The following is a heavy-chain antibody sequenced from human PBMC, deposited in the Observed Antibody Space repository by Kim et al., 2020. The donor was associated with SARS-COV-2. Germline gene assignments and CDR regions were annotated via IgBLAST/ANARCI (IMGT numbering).Heavy chain of an antibody. Sequence: TTSNPSLKSRVTISVDTSKNQFSLKLRSLAAADSSVYYCARHRGSSGYFPWGPGTLVTVSS. D-gene: IGHD3-22*01. J-gene: IGHJ5*02. V-gene: IGHV4-59*08. CDR2: T. CDR3: ARHRGSSGYFP.